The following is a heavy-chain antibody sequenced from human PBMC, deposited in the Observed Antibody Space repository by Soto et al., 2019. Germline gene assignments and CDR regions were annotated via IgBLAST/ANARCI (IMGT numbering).Heavy chain of an antibody. CDR3: ARVNEFIAAAGNYYYYGMDV. D-gene: IGHD6-13*01. J-gene: IGHJ6*02. Sequence: EVQLVESGGGLVQPGGSLRLSCAASGFTFSSYWMHWVRQAPGKGLVWVSRINSDGSSTSYADSVKGRFTISRDNAKNTLYLQMNRLRAEDTAVYYCARVNEFIAAAGNYYYYGMDVWGQGTTVTVSS. CDR1: GFTFSSYW. CDR2: INSDGSST. V-gene: IGHV3-74*01.